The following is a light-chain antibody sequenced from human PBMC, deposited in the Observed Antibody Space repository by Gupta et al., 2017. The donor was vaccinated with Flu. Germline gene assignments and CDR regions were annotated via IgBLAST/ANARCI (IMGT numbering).Light chain of an antibody. CDR1: QSISSY. CDR2: AAS. V-gene: IGKV1-39*01. Sequence: PSALSASVGDRVTITCRASQSISSYLNWYQQRPGKAPKLLIYAASNLQSGVPARFSGSGSGTDFTLTISRLQPEDFATYYCQQSDSIPRTFGEGTKVEIK. CDR3: QQSDSIPRT. J-gene: IGKJ1*01.